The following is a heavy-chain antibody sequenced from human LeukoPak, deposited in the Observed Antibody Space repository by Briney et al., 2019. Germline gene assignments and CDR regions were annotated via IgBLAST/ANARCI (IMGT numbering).Heavy chain of an antibody. CDR3: AKDIGSSLMVRGVIGAFDY. D-gene: IGHD3-10*01. CDR1: GFTFSSYS. V-gene: IGHV3-48*04. J-gene: IGHJ4*02. Sequence: PGGSLRLSCAASGFTFSSYSMNWVRQAPGKVLEWVSYISSSGSTIYYADSVKGRFTISRDNAKNSLYLQMNSLRAEDTAVYYCAKDIGSSLMVRGVIGAFDYWGQGTLVTVSS. CDR2: ISSSGSTI.